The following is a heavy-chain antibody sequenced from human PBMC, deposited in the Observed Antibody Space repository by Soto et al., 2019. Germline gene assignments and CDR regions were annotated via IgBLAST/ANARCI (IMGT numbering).Heavy chain of an antibody. CDR1: GGSISNRHW. J-gene: IGHJ4*02. CDR2: IFHSGST. CDR3: AHRPIVGAAI. V-gene: IGHV4-4*02. Sequence: HVQLQESGPGLVKPSGTLSLTCAVFGGSISNRHWWTWVRQPPGKGLDWIGEIFHSGSTNYNSSLMGRVTISVDKANNQFSLKLSSVTAADTAVYYCAHRPIVGAAIWGQGTLVTVSS. D-gene: IGHD1-26*01.